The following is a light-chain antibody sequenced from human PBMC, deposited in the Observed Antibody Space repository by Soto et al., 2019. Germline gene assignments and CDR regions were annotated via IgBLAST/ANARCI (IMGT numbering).Light chain of an antibody. CDR1: RSVSSNY. V-gene: IGKV3-20*01. J-gene: IGKJ2*01. Sequence: EIVLTQSPGTLSLSPGERATLYCRASRSVSSNYLAWYQQKPGQTPRLLIHGASSRATGIPDRFSGSGSGTDFTLSISRLEPEDFAVYYCQQYGTSPYTFGQGTKLEIK. CDR2: GAS. CDR3: QQYGTSPYT.